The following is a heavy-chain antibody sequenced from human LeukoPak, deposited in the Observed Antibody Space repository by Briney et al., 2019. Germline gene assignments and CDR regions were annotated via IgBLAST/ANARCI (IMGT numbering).Heavy chain of an antibody. Sequence: SETLSLTCAVYGGSFSGYYWSWIRQPPGKGLEWIGEINHSRSTNYNPFLKSRVTISVDTSKNQFSMKLSSVTAADTAVYYCARGRGYSYVYYYYYYMGVWGKGTTVTVSS. V-gene: IGHV4-34*01. CDR3: ARGRGYSYVYYYYYYMGV. J-gene: IGHJ6*03. CDR2: INHSRST. CDR1: GGSFSGYY. D-gene: IGHD5-18*01.